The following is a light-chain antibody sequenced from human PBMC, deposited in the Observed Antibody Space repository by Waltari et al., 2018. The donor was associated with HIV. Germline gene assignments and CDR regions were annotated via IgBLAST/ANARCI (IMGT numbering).Light chain of an antibody. J-gene: IGLJ2*01. CDR3: SAYTMSGSLV. CDR2: GVS. Sequence: QSALTQPASLSGSPGQSITMTCSGSGSAIGLYDLVSWYRQAPGKAPRLLIYGVSNRPSEISRRFSGSKARPTASLTISALQAEDEGDYYCSAYTMSGSLVFGGGTKLTVL. CDR1: GSAIGLYDL. V-gene: IGLV2-14*01.